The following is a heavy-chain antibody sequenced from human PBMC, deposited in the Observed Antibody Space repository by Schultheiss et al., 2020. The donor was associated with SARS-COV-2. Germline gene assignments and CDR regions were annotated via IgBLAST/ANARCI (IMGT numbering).Heavy chain of an antibody. V-gene: IGHV4-30-4*08. D-gene: IGHD1-1*01. CDR2: IYYSGST. CDR1: GGSISSGFYY. CDR3: ARENGYYFDY. Sequence: SQTLSLTCTVSGGSISSGFYYWTWIRQPAGKGLEWIGYIYYSGSTYYNPSLKSRVTISVDTSKNQFSLKLSSVTAADTAVYYCARENGYYFDYWGQGTLVTVSS. J-gene: IGHJ4*02.